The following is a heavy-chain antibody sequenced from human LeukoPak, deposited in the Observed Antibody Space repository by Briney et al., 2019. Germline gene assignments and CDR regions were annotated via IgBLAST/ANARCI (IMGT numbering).Heavy chain of an antibody. Sequence: GGSLRLSCAASGFTFSSYSMNWVRQAPGKGLEWVSSISSSSSYIYYADSVKGRFTISRDNAKNSLYLQMNSLRAEDTAVYYCAREDAMYRSGWYGSYFDYWGQGTLVTVSS. V-gene: IGHV3-21*01. CDR1: GFTFSSYS. CDR2: ISSSSSYI. J-gene: IGHJ4*02. D-gene: IGHD6-19*01. CDR3: AREDAMYRSGWYGSYFDY.